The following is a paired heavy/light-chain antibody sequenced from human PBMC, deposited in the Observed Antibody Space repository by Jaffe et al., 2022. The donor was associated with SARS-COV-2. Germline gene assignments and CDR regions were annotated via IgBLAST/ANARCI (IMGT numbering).Heavy chain of an antibody. J-gene: IGHJ4*02. Sequence: QVQLQESGPGLVKPSQTLSLTCTVSGGSISSGDYYWSWVRQPAGKGLEWIGRVYTSGSTNYNPSLKSRVTMSVDTSNNQFSLRLSSVTAADTAVYYCATERVSLSPRGHYFGYWGQGALVTVSS. CDR3: ATERVSLSPRGHYFGY. D-gene: IGHD2-8*01. V-gene: IGHV4-61*02. CDR2: VYTSGST. CDR1: GGSISSGDYY.
Light chain of an antibody. V-gene: IGKV1-39*01. CDR2: GVS. CDR1: QSISSY. Sequence: DIQMAQSPSSLSASVGDRVSVTCRASQSISSYFNWYQQKPGQAPKLLIHGVSNLQSGVPSRFSGTGSGTDFTLTISNLQPEDFATYFCQQTYSTPPTFGQGTRVEVK. J-gene: IGKJ1*01. CDR3: QQTYSTPPT.